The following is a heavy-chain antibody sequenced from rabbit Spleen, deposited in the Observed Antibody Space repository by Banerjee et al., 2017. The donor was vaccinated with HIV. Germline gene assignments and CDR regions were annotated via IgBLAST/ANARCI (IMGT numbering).Heavy chain of an antibody. V-gene: IGHV1S45*01. CDR1: GFDFSVYG. J-gene: IGHJ4*01. D-gene: IGHD3-1*01. Sequence: QEQLVESGGGLVQPGGSLKLSCKASGFDFSVYGVSWVRQAPGKGLEWIGCIKTGDTTTYYATWAKGRFTISKTSSTTVTLQMTSLTAADTATYFCAWEETTIAYFGLWGPGTLVTVS. CDR2: IKTGDTTT. CDR3: AWEETTIAYFGL.